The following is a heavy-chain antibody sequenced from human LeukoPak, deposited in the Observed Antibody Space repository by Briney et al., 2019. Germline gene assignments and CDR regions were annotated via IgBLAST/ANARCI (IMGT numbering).Heavy chain of an antibody. V-gene: IGHV4-39*02. CDR1: GGSISSSSYY. CDR2: IYYSGST. D-gene: IGHD6-13*01. Sequence: SETLSLTCTVSGGSISSSSYYWGWLRQPPGTGLEWIGSIYYSGSTYYNPSLKSRVIISVDTSKNHFSLKVSSVTAADTAVYYCARFELAAVGKNFDYWGQGTLVTVSS. CDR3: ARFELAAVGKNFDY. J-gene: IGHJ4*02.